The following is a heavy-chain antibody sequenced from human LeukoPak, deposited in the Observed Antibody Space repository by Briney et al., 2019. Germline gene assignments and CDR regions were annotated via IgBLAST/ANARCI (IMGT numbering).Heavy chain of an antibody. CDR2: IIPIFGTA. CDR1: GGTFSSYA. Sequence: ASVKVSCKASGGTFSSYAISWVRQAPGQGLEWMGGIIPIFGTANYAQKFQGRVTITADESTGTAYMELSSLRSEDTAVYYCARYCSGGSCYPNDDAFDIWGQGTMVTVSS. V-gene: IGHV1-69*13. CDR3: ARYCSGGSCYPNDDAFDI. D-gene: IGHD2-15*01. J-gene: IGHJ3*02.